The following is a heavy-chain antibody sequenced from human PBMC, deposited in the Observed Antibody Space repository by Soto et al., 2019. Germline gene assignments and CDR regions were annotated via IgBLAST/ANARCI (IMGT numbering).Heavy chain of an antibody. CDR1: GFTFSSYG. CDR3: AKDRGGYDSWSGYSAHYYYGMDA. Sequence: GGSLRLSCAASGFTFSSYGMHWVRQAPGKGLEWVAVISYDGSNKYYADSVKGRFTISRDNSKNTLYLQMNSLRAEDTAVYYCAKDRGGYDSWSGYSAHYYYGMDAWGQGTTVTVYS. J-gene: IGHJ6*02. V-gene: IGHV3-30*18. D-gene: IGHD3-3*01. CDR2: ISYDGSNK.